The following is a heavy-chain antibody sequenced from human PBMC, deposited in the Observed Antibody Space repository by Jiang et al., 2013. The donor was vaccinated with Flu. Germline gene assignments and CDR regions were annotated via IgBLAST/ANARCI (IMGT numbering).Heavy chain of an antibody. V-gene: IGHV5-51*01. D-gene: IGHD3-10*01. J-gene: IGHJ4*02. CDR3: ARSTYGSGSYYFDY. CDR2: SDT. Sequence: SDTRYSPSFQGQVTISADKSISTAYLQWSSLKASDTAMYYCARSTYGSGSYYFDYWGQGTLVTVSS.